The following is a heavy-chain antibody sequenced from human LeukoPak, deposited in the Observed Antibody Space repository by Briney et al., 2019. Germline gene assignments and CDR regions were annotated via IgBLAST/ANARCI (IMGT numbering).Heavy chain of an antibody. CDR1: GFTFSDYY. CDR3: ASRVNSNYLFDL. D-gene: IGHD4-11*01. J-gene: IGHJ2*01. V-gene: IGHV3-11*01. Sequence: PGGSLRLSCAASGFTFSDYYMSWISQAPGKGLEGVSYISSSGSTIYYAASVKGRFTISRDNAKNSLYLQMNSLRAEDTAVYYCASRVNSNYLFDLWRRGTQVSDPS. CDR2: ISSSGSTI.